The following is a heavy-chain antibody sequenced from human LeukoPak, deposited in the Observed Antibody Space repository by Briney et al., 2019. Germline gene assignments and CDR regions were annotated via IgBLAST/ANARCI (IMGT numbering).Heavy chain of an antibody. V-gene: IGHV3-23*01. CDR3: AKGLNPYYSYAMDV. Sequence: PGGSLRLSCAASGFTFSSFAMSWVRQAPGKGLEWVSVIRGSGGTTYYADSVKGRFTISRDNSKTTLYLQMNSLRAEDTAVYYCAKGLNPYYSYAMDVWGQGTTVTVSS. CDR1: GFTFSSFA. J-gene: IGHJ6*02. D-gene: IGHD4/OR15-4a*01. CDR2: IRGSGGTT.